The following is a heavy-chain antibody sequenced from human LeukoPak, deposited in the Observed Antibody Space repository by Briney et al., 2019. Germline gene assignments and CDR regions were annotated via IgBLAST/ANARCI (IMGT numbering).Heavy chain of an antibody. CDR2: IYYSGST. CDR1: GGSISSSSYY. V-gene: IGHV4-61*01. Sequence: KPSETLSLTCTVSGGSISSSSYYWSWIRQPPGKGLEWIGYIYYSGSTNYNPSLKSRVTISVDTSKNQFSLKLSSVTAADTAVYYCARGTQWELPGDYWGQGTLVAVSS. J-gene: IGHJ4*02. CDR3: ARGTQWELPGDY. D-gene: IGHD1-26*01.